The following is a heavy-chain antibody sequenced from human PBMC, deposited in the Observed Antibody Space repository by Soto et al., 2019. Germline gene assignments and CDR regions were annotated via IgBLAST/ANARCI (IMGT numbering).Heavy chain of an antibody. J-gene: IGHJ5*02. Sequence: SETLSLTCTVSGGSINDYYWSWIRQPPGKGLECIGYISDSGSTNYNPSLKSRVTMSVDTSKNQFSLKLSSVTAADTAVYYCARSRITIFGVVIINWFDPWGQGTLVTVSS. D-gene: IGHD3-3*01. CDR3: ARSRITIFGVVIINWFDP. V-gene: IGHV4-59*12. CDR1: GGSINDYY. CDR2: ISDSGST.